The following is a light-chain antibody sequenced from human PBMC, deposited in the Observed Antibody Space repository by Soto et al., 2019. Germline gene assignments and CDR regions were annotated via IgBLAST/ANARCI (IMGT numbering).Light chain of an antibody. V-gene: IGKV3-15*01. CDR2: GAS. CDR1: QSVSSN. Sequence: EIVMTQSPATLSVSPGERATLSCRASQSVSSNLAWYQQKPGQAPRLLIYGASTRATGIPARFSGSGSGTAFTRTISSLASDDFAVYYWQHYNCWPRAFGQGTKVEIK. J-gene: IGKJ1*01. CDR3: QHYNCWPRA.